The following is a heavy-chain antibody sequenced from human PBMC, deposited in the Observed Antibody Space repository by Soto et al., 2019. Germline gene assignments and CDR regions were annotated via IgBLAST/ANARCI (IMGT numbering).Heavy chain of an antibody. Sequence: QLQLQESGPGLVKPSETLSLTCTVSGGSISSSSYYWGWIRQPPGKGLEWIGSIYYRGNTYYNPSLKSRVTLAADTSKNQYSLQLSSVTAADTAVYYCAREGGGYCSGGSCQVDYWGQGTLVTVSS. CDR1: GGSISSSSYY. D-gene: IGHD2-15*01. J-gene: IGHJ4*02. CDR2: IYYRGNT. V-gene: IGHV4-39*02. CDR3: AREGGGYCSGGSCQVDY.